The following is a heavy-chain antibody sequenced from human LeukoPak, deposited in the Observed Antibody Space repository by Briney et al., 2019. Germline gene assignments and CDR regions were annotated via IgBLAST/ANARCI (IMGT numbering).Heavy chain of an antibody. CDR3: AELGITMIGGV. J-gene: IGHJ6*04. D-gene: IGHD3-10*02. V-gene: IGHV3-48*04. CDR1: EFTFSSYN. CDR2: ISSSGSTI. Sequence: SGGSLRLSCAASEFTFSSYNMNWVRQAPGKGLEWVSYISSSGSTIYYADSVKGRFTISRDNAKNSLYLQMNSLRAEDTAVYYCAELGITMIGGVWGKGTTVTISS.